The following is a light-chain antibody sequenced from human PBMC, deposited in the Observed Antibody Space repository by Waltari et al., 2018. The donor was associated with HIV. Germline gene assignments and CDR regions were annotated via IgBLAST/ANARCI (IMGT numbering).Light chain of an antibody. CDR2: EVS. CDR3: CSYTSTTAFDV. J-gene: IGLJ1*01. CDR1: SSDIGGYNY. V-gene: IGLV2-14*01. Sequence: QSALTQPASVSGSPGQSVTISCTGTSSDIGGYNYVSWYQQHPGKAPKPIISEVSNRPLGVSDRFSGSKSGNTASLTISGLQAEDEADYYCCSYTSTTAFDVFGTGTRVSVL.